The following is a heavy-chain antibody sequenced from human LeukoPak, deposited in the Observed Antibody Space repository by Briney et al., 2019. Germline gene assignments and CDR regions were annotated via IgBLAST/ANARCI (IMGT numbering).Heavy chain of an antibody. CDR3: ARAAVHYYSVMDV. CDR2: INPGDGST. J-gene: IGHJ6*02. Sequence: SLNVSRKGSRYTFTTYHIHWVRQAPGQGLGWRGIINPGDGSTRYTQKFQGRVTVTRDTSTSTVYMDLSSLRSEDTAVYYCARAAVHYYSVMDVWGQGTTVTVSS. CDR1: RYTFTTYH. V-gene: IGHV1-46*01. D-gene: IGHD6-25*01.